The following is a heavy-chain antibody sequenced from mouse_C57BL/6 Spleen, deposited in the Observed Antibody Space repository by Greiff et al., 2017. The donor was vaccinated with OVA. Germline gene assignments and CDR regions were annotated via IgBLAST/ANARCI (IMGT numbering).Heavy chain of an antibody. CDR1: GYTFTSYW. Sequence: QVQLQQPGAELVKPGASVKMSCKASGYTFTSYWITWVKQRPGQGLAWIGDIYPGSGSTNYNEKFKSKATLTVDTSSSTAYMQLSSLTSEDSAVYYCAIGGSYYYGSSPFAYWGQGTLVTVSA. CDR3: AIGGSYYYGSSPFAY. D-gene: IGHD1-1*01. J-gene: IGHJ3*01. V-gene: IGHV1-55*01. CDR2: IYPGSGST.